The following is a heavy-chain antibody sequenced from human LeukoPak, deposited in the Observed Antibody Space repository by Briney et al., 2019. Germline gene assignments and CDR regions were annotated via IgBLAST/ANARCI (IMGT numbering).Heavy chain of an antibody. J-gene: IGHJ6*03. Sequence: GASVRISCEATGYTFSTYDINWVRQAPGQGLEWMGWMNPKSGNTGYAQRFQGRVTLTSDNSINTAYMEFSSLGSEDMAVYYCARSKAAWKHFTYHYMDVWGGGTTVTVSS. CDR1: GYTFSTYD. V-gene: IGHV1-8*03. CDR2: MNPKSGNT. D-gene: IGHD1-1*01. CDR3: ARSKAAWKHFTYHYMDV.